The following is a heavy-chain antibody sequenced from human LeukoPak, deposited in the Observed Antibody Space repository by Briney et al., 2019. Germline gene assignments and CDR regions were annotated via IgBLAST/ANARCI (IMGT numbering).Heavy chain of an antibody. CDR1: GGSIRSYY. Sequence: SETLSLTCTGSGGSIRSYYWSWIRQPPGKGLEWVGYIFYSGTTDSNPSLKSRVTISVDTSKNQFSLKLSSVTAADTAVYYCARTYCSGGSCHFDYWGQGTLVTVSS. CDR2: IFYSGTT. V-gene: IGHV4-59*08. J-gene: IGHJ4*02. CDR3: ARTYCSGGSCHFDY. D-gene: IGHD2-15*01.